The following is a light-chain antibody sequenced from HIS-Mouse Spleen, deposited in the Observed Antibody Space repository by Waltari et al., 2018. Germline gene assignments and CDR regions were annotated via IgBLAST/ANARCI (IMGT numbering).Light chain of an antibody. V-gene: IGLV3-1*01. CDR3: QAWDSSYSV. J-gene: IGLJ2*01. CDR1: KLGDKY. CDR2: QDS. Sequence: SYELTQPPSVSVSPGQTASITCSGDKLGDKYACWYQQKPGQSPVLVIYQDSKRPSGSHERFSGSNSGNTATLTIRGTQAMDEADYYCQAWDSSYSVFGGGTKLTVL.